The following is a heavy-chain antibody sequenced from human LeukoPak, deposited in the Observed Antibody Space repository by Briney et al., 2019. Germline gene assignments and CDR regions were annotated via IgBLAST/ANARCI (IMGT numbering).Heavy chain of an antibody. CDR1: GGSISTYY. CDR3: ARGGYYGSGNDFRFDP. Sequence: SETLSLTCTVSGGSISTYYWSWIRQPPGKGLEWIGYIYYTGSTNYKPSLKSRVTISVDTSKNQFSLKLSSVTAADTAVYYCARGGYYGSGNDFRFDPWGQGTLVTVSS. V-gene: IGHV4-59*01. CDR2: IYYTGST. J-gene: IGHJ5*02. D-gene: IGHD3-10*01.